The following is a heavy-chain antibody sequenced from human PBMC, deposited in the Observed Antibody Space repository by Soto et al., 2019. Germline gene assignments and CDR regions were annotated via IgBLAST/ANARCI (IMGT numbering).Heavy chain of an antibody. D-gene: IGHD3-22*01. V-gene: IGHV4-39*01. CDR3: ARQNSGYYYDSSRARWFDP. CDR1: GDSISNVNYC. J-gene: IGHJ5*02. CDR2: IYDGGST. Sequence: PSETLSLTCTVSGDSISNVNYCWSWIRQPPDKGLEWIGHIYDGGSTYNNPSLKSRVTISVDTSKNKFSLKLSSVTAADTAVYYCARQNSGYYYDSSRARWFDPWGQGTLVTVSS.